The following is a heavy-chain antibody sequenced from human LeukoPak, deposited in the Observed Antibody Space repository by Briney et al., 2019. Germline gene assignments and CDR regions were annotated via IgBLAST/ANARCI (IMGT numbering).Heavy chain of an antibody. V-gene: IGHV4-59*06. CDR1: GFTFSSYW. CDR2: IYYSGST. CDR3: ARGLYDILTGYYTYFDY. Sequence: PGGSLRLSCAASGFTFSSYWMSWVRQAPGKGLEWIGYIYYSGSTYYNPSLKSRVTISVDTSKNQFSLKLSSVTAADTAVYYCARGLYDILTGYYTYFDYWGQGTLVTVSS. D-gene: IGHD3-9*01. J-gene: IGHJ4*02.